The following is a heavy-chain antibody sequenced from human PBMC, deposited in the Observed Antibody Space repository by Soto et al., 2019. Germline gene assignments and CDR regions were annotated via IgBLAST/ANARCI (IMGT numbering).Heavy chain of an antibody. V-gene: IGHV3-33*01. CDR2: IWYDGGNK. D-gene: IGHD2-2*01. Sequence: QVQLVESGGGVVQPGKSLRLCCAASGFTFSTYGIHWVRQAPGKGLEWLGVIWYDGGNKYYADSVKGRFTLSRDNAMNTVFLQKDSLRAEDTAVYYSAREMDEIRHCSSTTCPAALAYWGQGSLVTVSS. CDR3: AREMDEIRHCSSTTCPAALAY. J-gene: IGHJ4*02. CDR1: GFTFSTYG.